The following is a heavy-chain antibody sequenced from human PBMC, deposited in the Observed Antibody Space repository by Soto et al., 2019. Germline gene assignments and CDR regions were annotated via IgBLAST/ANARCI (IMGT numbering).Heavy chain of an antibody. J-gene: IGHJ6*03. CDR2: ISGSGGST. D-gene: IGHD4-17*01. V-gene: IGHV3-23*01. Sequence: GGSLRLSCAASGFTFSSYAMSWVRQAPGKGLEWVSAISGSGGSTYYADSVKGRFTISRDNSKNTLYLQMNSLRAEDTAVYYCAKSPPGDDYGDYYYYYMDVWGKGTTVTVSS. CDR1: GFTFSSYA. CDR3: AKSPPGDDYGDYYYYYMDV.